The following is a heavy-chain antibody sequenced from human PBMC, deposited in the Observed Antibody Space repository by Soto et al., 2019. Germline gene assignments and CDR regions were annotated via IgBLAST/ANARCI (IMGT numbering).Heavy chain of an antibody. J-gene: IGHJ4*02. V-gene: IGHV3-30-3*01. Sequence: QAQLVESGGGVVQPGRSLRLSCAASGFTFSSYAMHWVRQAPGKGLEWVAVISNDGSNKYYADSVKGLFTISRDNSKNTLYQKINSLRAGDTAAYYCARDPRWLATKVHYWGQETLVTVSS. CDR2: ISNDGSNK. D-gene: IGHD6-19*01. CDR1: GFTFSSYA. CDR3: ARDPRWLATKVHY.